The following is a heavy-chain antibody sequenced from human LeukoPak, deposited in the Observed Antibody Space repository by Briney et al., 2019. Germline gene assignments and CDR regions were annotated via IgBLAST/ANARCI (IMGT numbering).Heavy chain of an antibody. Sequence: SETLSLTCTVSGYSISSGYYRGWIRQPPGKGLEWIGSIYHSGSTYYNPSLKSRVTISVDTSKNQFSLKLSSVTAADTAVYYCARVDPPYSSSRWFDPWGQGTLVTVSS. CDR3: ARVDPPYSSSRWFDP. V-gene: IGHV4-38-2*02. D-gene: IGHD6-6*01. CDR2: IYHSGST. J-gene: IGHJ5*02. CDR1: GYSISSGYY.